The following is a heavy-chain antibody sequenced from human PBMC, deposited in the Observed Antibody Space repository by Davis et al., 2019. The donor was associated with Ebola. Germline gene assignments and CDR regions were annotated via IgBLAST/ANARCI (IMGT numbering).Heavy chain of an antibody. D-gene: IGHD3-16*01. J-gene: IGHJ5*02. CDR1: GFTFSTYW. CDR3: AKGWGTVGS. CDR2: ITPDGSST. Sequence: PGGSLRLSCAASGFTFSTYWMHWVRQVPGKGLVWVARITPDGSSTSYADSVRGRFTISRDNAKSTLYLQMSSLRAEDTAIYYCAKGWGTVGSWGQGTLVTVSS. V-gene: IGHV3-74*01.